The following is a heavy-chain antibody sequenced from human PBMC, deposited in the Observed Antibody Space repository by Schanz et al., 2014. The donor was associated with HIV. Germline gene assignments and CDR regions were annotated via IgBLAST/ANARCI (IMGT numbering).Heavy chain of an antibody. D-gene: IGHD6-13*01. CDR2: MWYDGSDK. V-gene: IGHV3-33*01. CDR1: GFTFSSYG. CDR3: ARTTIAAPGTEYYYGMDV. Sequence: QVQLVESGGGVVQPGRSLRLSCAASGFTFSSYGMHWVRQAPGKGLEWVAAMWYDGSDKYYADSVKGRFTISRDNSKNTLFLQMNSLRAEDTAVYYCARTTIAAPGTEYYYGMDVWGQGTTVTVSS. J-gene: IGHJ6*02.